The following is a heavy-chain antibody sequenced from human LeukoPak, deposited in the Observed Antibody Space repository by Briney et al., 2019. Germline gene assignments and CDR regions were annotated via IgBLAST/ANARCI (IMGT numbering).Heavy chain of an antibody. J-gene: IGHJ4*02. CDR3: ARGVVAGTFDY. CDR2: ISSSSSYI. V-gene: IGHV3-21*01. CDR1: GFTFSSYN. D-gene: IGHD6-19*01. Sequence: PGGSLRLSCAASGFTFSSYNMNWVRQAPGKGLEWVSSISSSSSYIYHADSVKGRFTISRDNAKNSLYLQMNSLRAEDTAVYYCARGVVAGTFDYWGQGTLVTVSS.